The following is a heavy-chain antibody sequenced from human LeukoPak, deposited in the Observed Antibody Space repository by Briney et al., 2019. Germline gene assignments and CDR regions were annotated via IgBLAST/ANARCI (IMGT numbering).Heavy chain of an antibody. D-gene: IGHD2-15*01. CDR3: ARGLGCSGGSCYPNWYYGMEV. V-gene: IGHV4-34*01. CDR1: GGSFSGYY. Sequence: SETLSLTCAVYGGSFSGYYWSWIRQPPGKGLEWIGEINHSGSTNYNPSLKSRVTISVDTSKNQFSLKLSSVTAADTAEYYCARGLGCSGGSCYPNWYYGMEVWGQGPTVTVSS. J-gene: IGHJ6*01. CDR2: INHSGST.